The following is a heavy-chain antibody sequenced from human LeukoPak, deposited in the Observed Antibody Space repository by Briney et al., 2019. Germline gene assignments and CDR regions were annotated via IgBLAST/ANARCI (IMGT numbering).Heavy chain of an antibody. J-gene: IGHJ4*02. CDR2: ISSSSSYI. CDR3: ARDRREGAVAGIFDY. CDR1: GFTFSSYS. D-gene: IGHD6-19*01. Sequence: GESLRLSCAASGFTFSSYSMNWVRQAPGKGLEWVSSISSSSSYIYYADSVKGRFTISRDNAKNSLYLQMNSLRAEDTAVYYCARDRREGAVAGIFDYWGQGILVTVSS. V-gene: IGHV3-21*01.